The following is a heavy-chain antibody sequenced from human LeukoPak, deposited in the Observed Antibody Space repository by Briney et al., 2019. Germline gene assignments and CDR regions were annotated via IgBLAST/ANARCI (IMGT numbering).Heavy chain of an antibody. D-gene: IGHD5-12*01. Sequence: ASVEVSCKASGYTFTGYYMHWVRQAPGQGLEWMGWINPNSGGTNYAQKFQGWVTMTRDTSISTAYMELNRLRSDDTAVYYCARDLSREYSGFTDYWGQGTLVTVSS. CDR1: GYTFTGYY. CDR2: INPNSGGT. CDR3: ARDLSREYSGFTDY. J-gene: IGHJ4*02. V-gene: IGHV1-2*04.